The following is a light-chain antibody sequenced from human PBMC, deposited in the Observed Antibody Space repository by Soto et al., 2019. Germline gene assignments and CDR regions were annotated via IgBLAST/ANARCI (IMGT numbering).Light chain of an antibody. Sequence: DIQMTQSPSSLSASIGDRITITCRASQDIRNSLAWYQQKPGKVPKLLTYAASTLQSGVPSRFSGSGSGTDFTLTISSLQPEDVATYSCQKYNSAPLTFGGGTEVEIK. J-gene: IGKJ4*01. CDR3: QKYNSAPLT. CDR2: AAS. V-gene: IGKV1-27*01. CDR1: QDIRNS.